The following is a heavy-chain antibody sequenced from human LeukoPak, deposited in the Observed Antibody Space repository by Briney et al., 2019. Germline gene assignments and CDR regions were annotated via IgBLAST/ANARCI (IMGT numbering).Heavy chain of an antibody. V-gene: IGHV4-39*02. CDR2: IYYSGST. D-gene: IGHD3-22*01. J-gene: IGHJ3*02. Sequence: PSETLSLTCTVSGGSISSSSYYWGWIRQPPGKGLEWIGSIYYSGSTYYNPSLKSRVTISVDTSKNQFSLKLSSVTAADTAVYYCAREVAGYYDSSGYFDIWGQETMVTVSS. CDR3: AREVAGYYDSSGYFDI. CDR1: GGSISSSSYY.